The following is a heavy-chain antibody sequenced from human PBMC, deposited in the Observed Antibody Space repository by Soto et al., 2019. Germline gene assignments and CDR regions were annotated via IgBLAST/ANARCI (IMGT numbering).Heavy chain of an antibody. Sequence: GGSLRLSCATSGFTFSHYAMSWVHQAPGKGLEWVSGISGGGGSTYYADSVKGRFTISRDNSKNTLFLQMNSLRAEDSAVYYCANSPTRWVGDIRSYYGMDLWGQGTTVTVSS. CDR3: ANSPTRWVGDIRSYYGMDL. D-gene: IGHD3-10*01. V-gene: IGHV3-23*01. CDR2: ISGGGGST. CDR1: GFTFSHYA. J-gene: IGHJ6*02.